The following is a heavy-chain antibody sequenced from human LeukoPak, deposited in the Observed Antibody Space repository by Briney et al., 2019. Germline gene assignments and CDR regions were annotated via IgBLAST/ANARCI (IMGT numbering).Heavy chain of an antibody. J-gene: IGHJ4*02. V-gene: IGHV1-2*02. Sequence: ASVKVSCKASGYTFTGYYMHWVRQAPGQGLEWMGWINPNSGGTNYAQKFQGRVTMTRDTSISTAYMELSRLRSDDTAVYYCARDRLVRGVSPAGYLGQGTLVTVSS. D-gene: IGHD3-10*01. CDR3: ARDRLVRGVSPAGY. CDR2: INPNSGGT. CDR1: GYTFTGYY.